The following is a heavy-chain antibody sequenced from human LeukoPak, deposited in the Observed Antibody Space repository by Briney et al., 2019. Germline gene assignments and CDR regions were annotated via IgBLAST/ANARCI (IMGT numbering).Heavy chain of an antibody. D-gene: IGHD6-19*01. V-gene: IGHV1-46*01. CDR3: ARVVADSSGWETLNY. CDR1: GYTFTSYY. CDR2: INPSGGST. Sequence: ASVKVPCKASGYTFTSYYMHWVRQAPGQGLEWMGIINPSGGSTSYAQKFQGGVTMTRDTSTSTVYMELSSLRSEDTAVYYCARVVADSSGWETLNYWGQGTLVTVSS. J-gene: IGHJ4*02.